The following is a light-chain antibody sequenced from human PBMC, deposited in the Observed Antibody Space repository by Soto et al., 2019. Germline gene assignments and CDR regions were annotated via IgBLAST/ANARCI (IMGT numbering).Light chain of an antibody. V-gene: IGKV3-20*01. J-gene: IGKJ2*01. CDR3: QQYSSAPYT. CDR2: GAS. CDR1: QSVNSQF. Sequence: ETVLTQSPGTLSLSAGERAILSCRASQSVNSQFLAWYQQKPGQAPRLLIYGASNRATGIPDRFSASGSGTDFTLTITKLEPEDIAVYYCQQYSSAPYTFGQGTKLEIK.